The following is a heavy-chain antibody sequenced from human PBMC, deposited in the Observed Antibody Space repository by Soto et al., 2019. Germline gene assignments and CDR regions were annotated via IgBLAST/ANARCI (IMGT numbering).Heavy chain of an antibody. Sequence: SETLSLTCAVYGGSFSGYYWSWVRQPPGKGLEWVGEINHSGSTNYNPSPKSRVTISVDTSKNQFSLKLSSVTAADTAVYYCERGRGYFDWLLRGPPFYYYYGMDVWGQGTTVTVSS. CDR3: ERGRGYFDWLLRGPPFYYYYGMDV. CDR1: GGSFSGYY. J-gene: IGHJ6*02. CDR2: INHSGST. V-gene: IGHV4-34*01. D-gene: IGHD3-9*01.